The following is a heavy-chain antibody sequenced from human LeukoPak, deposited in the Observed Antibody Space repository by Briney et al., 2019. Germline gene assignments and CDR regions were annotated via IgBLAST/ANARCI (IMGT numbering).Heavy chain of an antibody. CDR1: GFTFSTYA. J-gene: IGHJ2*01. V-gene: IGHV3-23*01. D-gene: IGHD2-15*01. CDR3: ARVRIGWYFDL. Sequence: QSGGSLRLSCAASGFTFSTYAMNWVRQAPGKGLEWVSSISSYTGNTYYADSVRGRFTISGHNSNNTLALQMNPMRAEEKAVYYCARVRIGWYFDLWGRGTMVTVSS. CDR2: ISSYTGNT.